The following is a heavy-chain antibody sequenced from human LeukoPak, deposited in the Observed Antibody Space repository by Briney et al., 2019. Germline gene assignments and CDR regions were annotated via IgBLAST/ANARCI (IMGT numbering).Heavy chain of an antibody. CDR1: GFISSSYW. J-gene: IGHJ4*02. D-gene: IGHD1-26*01. V-gene: IGHV3-7*01. CDR2: VKQDGSER. CDR3: ARDVPLMGASKTRYFDY. Sequence: PGGSLRLSCAASGFISSSYWMSWVRQAPGKGLEWVANVKQDGSERYYGDSVKGRFTISRDNAKNSLYLQMSNLRAEDTAIYYCARDVPLMGASKTRYFDYWGQGTLVTVSS.